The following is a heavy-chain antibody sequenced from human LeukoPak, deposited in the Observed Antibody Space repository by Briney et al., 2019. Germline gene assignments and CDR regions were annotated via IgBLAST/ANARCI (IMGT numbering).Heavy chain of an antibody. V-gene: IGHV3-30*03. Sequence: PGRSLRLSCAASGFTFSSYGMHWVRQAPGKGLEWVAVISYYGSNKYYADSVKGRFTISRDNSKNTLYLQMNSLRAEDTAVYYCASTGEYYDSSGYYHWGQGTLVTVSS. J-gene: IGHJ5*02. CDR3: ASTGEYYDSSGYYH. CDR2: ISYYGSNK. D-gene: IGHD3-22*01. CDR1: GFTFSSYG.